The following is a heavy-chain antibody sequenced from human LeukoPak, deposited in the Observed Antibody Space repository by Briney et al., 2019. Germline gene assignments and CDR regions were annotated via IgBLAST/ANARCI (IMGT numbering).Heavy chain of an antibody. CDR3: SRGNSRWWFDP. D-gene: IGHD4-23*01. Sequence: SGTLSLTCTVSGASINNGGYYWSWIRQHPGKGLEWIGYIYYSGSTYYNPSLKSRVTISVDTSKNQFSLKLSSVTAADTAVYYCSRGNSRWWFDPWGQGTLVTVSS. V-gene: IGHV4-31*03. J-gene: IGHJ5*02. CDR1: GASINNGGYY. CDR2: IYYSGST.